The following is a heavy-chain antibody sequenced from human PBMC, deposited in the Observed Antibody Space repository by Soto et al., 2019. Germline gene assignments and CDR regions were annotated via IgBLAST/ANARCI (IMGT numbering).Heavy chain of an antibody. D-gene: IGHD2-15*01. CDR1: GYSISSGYY. Sequence: SETLSLTCTVSGYSISSGYYWGWIRQPPGKGLEWIGSIYHSGSTYYNPSLKSRVTISVDTSKNQFSLKLSSVTAADTAVYYCARDGPDIVVVVAATVRWFDPWGQGTLVTVSS. J-gene: IGHJ5*02. CDR3: ARDGPDIVVVVAATVRWFDP. V-gene: IGHV4-38-2*02. CDR2: IYHSGST.